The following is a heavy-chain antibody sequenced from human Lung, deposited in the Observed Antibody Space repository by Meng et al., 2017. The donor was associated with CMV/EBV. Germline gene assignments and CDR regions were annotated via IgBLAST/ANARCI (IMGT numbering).Heavy chain of an antibody. J-gene: IGHJ4*02. CDR3: ARSRCFRVGAPGDY. D-gene: IGHD1-26*01. CDR1: GYTFTGYY. Sequence: ASVKVFCKASGYTFTGYYMHWVRQAPGQGLEWMGWINPNSGGTNYAQKFQGRVTMTRDTSISTAYMELSRLRSDDTAVYYCARSRCFRVGAPGDYWGQGTLVTVSS. CDR2: INPNSGGT. V-gene: IGHV1-2*02.